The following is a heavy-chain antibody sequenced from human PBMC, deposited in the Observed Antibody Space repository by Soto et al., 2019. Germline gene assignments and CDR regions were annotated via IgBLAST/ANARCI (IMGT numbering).Heavy chain of an antibody. J-gene: IGHJ4*02. CDR2: INAGNGNT. D-gene: IGHD4-4*01. Sequence: GASVKVSCKASEYTFTSYAMHWVRQAPGQSLEWMGWINAGNGNTKYSQKFQGRVTITRDTSASTAYMELSSLRSEVTAVYYCARGLQGLYNFDYWGLGTLVTVSS. CDR1: EYTFTSYA. CDR3: ARGLQGLYNFDY. V-gene: IGHV1-3*01.